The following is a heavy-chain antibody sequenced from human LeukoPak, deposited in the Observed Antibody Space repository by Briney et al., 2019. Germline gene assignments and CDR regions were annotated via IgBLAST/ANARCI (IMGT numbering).Heavy chain of an antibody. J-gene: IGHJ4*02. CDR1: GFTFSSYG. Sequence: GGSLRLSCAASGFTFSSYGMSWVRQAPGKGLEWVSAISGSGGTTYYADSVKGRFTVSRDNSENTLYLQMNSLRAEDTAVYFCAKAHAEGYYFDYWGRGTLVSVSS. CDR3: AKAHAEGYYFDY. D-gene: IGHD1-26*01. CDR2: ISGSGGTT. V-gene: IGHV3-23*01.